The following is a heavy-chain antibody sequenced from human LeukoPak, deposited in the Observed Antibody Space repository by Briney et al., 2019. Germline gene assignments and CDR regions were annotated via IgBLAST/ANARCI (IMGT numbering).Heavy chain of an antibody. V-gene: IGHV3-21*01. CDR3: ARETAGFDY. J-gene: IGHJ4*02. Sequence: KTGGSLRLSCAASGFTFNTYSMNWVRQAPGKGLEWVSSISSSSSYIYYADSVKGRLTISRDNAKNSLYLQMNSLRAEDTAVYYCARETAGFDYWGQGTLVTVSS. CDR1: GFTFNTYS. CDR2: ISSSSSYI.